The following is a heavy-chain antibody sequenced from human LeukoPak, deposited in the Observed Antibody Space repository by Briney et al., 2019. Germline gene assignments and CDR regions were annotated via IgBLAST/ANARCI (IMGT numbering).Heavy chain of an antibody. CDR1: GFTFSSNY. CDR3: ARGQTRYYFDY. CDR2: FYSGGST. Sequence: GGSLRLSCAASGFTFSSNYMSWVRQAPGKGLEWVSVFYSGGSTYYADSVKGRFTISRDNSENTLYLQMNSLRAEDTSVYYCARGQTRYYFDYWGQGNMVTVSS. J-gene: IGHJ4*02. V-gene: IGHV3-66*01.